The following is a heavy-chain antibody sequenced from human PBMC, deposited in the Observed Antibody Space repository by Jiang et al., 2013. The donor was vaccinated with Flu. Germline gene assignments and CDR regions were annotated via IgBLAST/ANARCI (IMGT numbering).Heavy chain of an antibody. Sequence: VQLLESGGGLVQPGRSLRLSCTASGFTFGDYAMSWVRQAPGKGLEWVGFIRSKAYGGTTEYAASVKGRFTISRDDSKSIAYLQMNSLKTEDTAVYYCTRVRGDDAFDIWGQGYNGHRLF. CDR1: GFTFGDYA. V-gene: IGHV3-49*04. J-gene: IGHJ3*02. CDR2: IRSKAYGGTT. CDR3: TRVRGDDAFDI.